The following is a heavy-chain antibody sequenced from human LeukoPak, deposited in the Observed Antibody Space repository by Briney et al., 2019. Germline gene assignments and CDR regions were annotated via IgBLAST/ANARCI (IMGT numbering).Heavy chain of an antibody. D-gene: IGHD2-15*01. CDR3: ARVLGYCSGGNCYWFDP. J-gene: IGHJ5*02. CDR1: GYTFTGYY. V-gene: IGHV1-2*06. CDR2: INPNSGGT. Sequence: ASVKVPCKASGYTFTGYYMHWVRQAPGQGLEWMGRINPNSGGTNYAQKFQGRVTMTRDTSISTAYMELSRLRSDDTAVYYCARVLGYCSGGNCYWFDPWGQGTLVTVSS.